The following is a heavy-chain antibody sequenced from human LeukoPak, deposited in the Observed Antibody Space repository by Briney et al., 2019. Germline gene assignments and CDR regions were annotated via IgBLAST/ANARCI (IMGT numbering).Heavy chain of an antibody. Sequence: SGGSLRLSCAASGFTFSSYAMSWVRQAPGKGLEWVSAISGSGGSTYYADSVKGRFTISRDNSKTTLYLQMNSLRAEDTAVYYCAKSITMIVVAAYYFDYWGQGTLVTVSS. CDR3: AKSITMIVVAAYYFDY. J-gene: IGHJ4*02. CDR2: ISGSGGST. D-gene: IGHD3-22*01. V-gene: IGHV3-23*01. CDR1: GFTFSSYA.